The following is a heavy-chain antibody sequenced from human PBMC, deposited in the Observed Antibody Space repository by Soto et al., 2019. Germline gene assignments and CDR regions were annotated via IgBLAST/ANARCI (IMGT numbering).Heavy chain of an antibody. J-gene: IGHJ4*02. CDR2: FYSSGSP. CDR1: GGSLSGYY. Sequence: PSETLSLTCTVSGGSLSGYYWSWIRQPPGKGLEWIGDFYSSGSPHHNPSLKNRVSISEDRPKNEFSLKLSSVTAADTAVYYCARDRVMLTFGGASEEWGIDSWGQGTLVTVSS. CDR3: ARDRVMLTFGGASEEWGIDS. V-gene: IGHV4-59*01. D-gene: IGHD3-16*01.